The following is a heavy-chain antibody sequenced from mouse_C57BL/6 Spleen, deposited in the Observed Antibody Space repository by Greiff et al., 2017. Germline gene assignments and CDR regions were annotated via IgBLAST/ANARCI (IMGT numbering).Heavy chain of an antibody. J-gene: IGHJ2*01. CDR1: GYSITSGYY. CDR3: ARIYYDYDGYYCDD. V-gene: IGHV3-6*01. Sequence: VQLKESGPGLVKPSQSLSLTCSVTGYSITSGYYWNWIRQFPGNKLEWMGYISYDGSNNYNPSLKNRISITRDPSKNQFFLKLNSVTTEDTATYYCARIYYDYDGYYCDDWGQGTTLTVSS. CDR2: ISYDGSN. D-gene: IGHD2-4*01.